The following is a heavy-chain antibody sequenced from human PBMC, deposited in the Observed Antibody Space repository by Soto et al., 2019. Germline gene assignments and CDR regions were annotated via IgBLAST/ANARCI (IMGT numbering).Heavy chain of an antibody. CDR1: GFSLASGKVG. D-gene: IGHD6-19*01. CDR2: IFSNVEK. CDR3: AQILFGRSVAGGYFYMDV. Sequence: SGPTLVNPRETLTLTCTVSGFSLASGKVGVTWIRQPPGKALEWLAHIFSNVEKSYRTSLKDRLTISEDTSKSQVVLTMTNVDPVDTATYYCAQILFGRSVAGGYFYMDVWGKGTTVTVSS. J-gene: IGHJ6*03. V-gene: IGHV2-26*01.